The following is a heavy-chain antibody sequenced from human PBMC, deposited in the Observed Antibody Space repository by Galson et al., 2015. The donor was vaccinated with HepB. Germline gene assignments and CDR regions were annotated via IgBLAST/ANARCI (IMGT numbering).Heavy chain of an antibody. D-gene: IGHD6-19*01. J-gene: IGHJ6*02. CDR3: ARDLGSGWYAPNYYYYGMDV. Sequence: SVKVSCKASGGTFSSYAISWVRQAPGQGLEWMGGIIPIFGTANYAQKFQGRVTITADESTSTAYMELSSLRSEDTAVYYCARDLGSGWYAPNYYYYGMDVWGQGTTVTVSS. CDR2: IIPIFGTA. CDR1: GGTFSSYA. V-gene: IGHV1-69*13.